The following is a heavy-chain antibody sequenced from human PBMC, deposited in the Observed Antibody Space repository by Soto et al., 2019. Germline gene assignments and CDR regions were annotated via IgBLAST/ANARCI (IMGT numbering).Heavy chain of an antibody. CDR3: ATEVGYGDFSAALLD. CDR2: VISLFGTA. D-gene: IGHD4-17*01. CDR1: GGTFSSHS. J-gene: IGHJ4*02. Sequence: VQLMQSGAEVKKPGSSVKVSCKASGGTFSSHSINWVRQAPGQGLEWMGGVISLFGTANYAHNFKGRVTITADQSTSTAYMKLNSLRSDDTAVYYCATEVGYGDFSAALLDWGQGTLVTVSS. V-gene: IGHV1-69*01.